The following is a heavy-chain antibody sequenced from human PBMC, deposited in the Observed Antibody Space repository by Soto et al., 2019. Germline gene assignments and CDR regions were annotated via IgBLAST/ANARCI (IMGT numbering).Heavy chain of an antibody. Sequence: QVQLVQSGAEVKKPGSSVKVSCKASGGTVSSYAISWVRQAPGQGLEWMGGIIPIFGTANYAQKFQGRVTITADESTSTAYMELSSLRSEDTAVYYCARGYYDYVWGSYRYLDYWGQGTLVTVSS. D-gene: IGHD3-16*02. CDR2: IIPIFGTA. J-gene: IGHJ4*02. CDR1: GGTVSSYA. CDR3: ARGYYDYVWGSYRYLDY. V-gene: IGHV1-69*01.